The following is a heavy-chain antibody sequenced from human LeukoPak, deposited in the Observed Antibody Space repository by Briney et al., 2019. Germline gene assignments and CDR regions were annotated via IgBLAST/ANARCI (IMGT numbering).Heavy chain of an antibody. Sequence: SETLSLTCAVSGGSISSGGYSWSWIRQPPGEGLEWIGYIYHSGSTYYNPSLKSRVTISVDRSKNQFSLKLSSVTAADTAVHYCARGYKYYYDSSGYSDAFDIWGQGTMVTVSS. V-gene: IGHV4-30-2*01. J-gene: IGHJ3*02. CDR1: GGSISSGGYS. CDR3: ARGYKYYYDSSGYSDAFDI. CDR2: IYHSGST. D-gene: IGHD3-22*01.